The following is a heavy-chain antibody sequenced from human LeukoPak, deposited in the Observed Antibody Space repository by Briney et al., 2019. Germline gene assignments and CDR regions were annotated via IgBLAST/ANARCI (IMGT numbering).Heavy chain of an antibody. D-gene: IGHD3-22*01. CDR3: ARDYYDSSGPPSGYYYMDV. J-gene: IGHJ6*03. CDR1: GYTFTSYG. V-gene: IGHV1-18*01. Sequence: ASVKVSCKASGYTFTSYGISWVRQAPGQGLEWMGWISAYNGNTNYAQKLQGRVTMTTDTSTSTAYMELRSLRSDDTAVYYCARDYYDSSGPPSGYYYMDVWGKGTTVTVSS. CDR2: ISAYNGNT.